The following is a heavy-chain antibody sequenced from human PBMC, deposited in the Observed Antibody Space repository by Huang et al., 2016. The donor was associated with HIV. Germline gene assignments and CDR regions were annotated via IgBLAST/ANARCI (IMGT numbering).Heavy chain of an antibody. CDR1: VGSIRSDNYY. D-gene: IGHD3-10*01. J-gene: IGHJ4*02. CDR3: ARLPGSITMIRGVITDPY. V-gene: IGHV4-39*02. CDR2: IYYSGST. Sequence: QLQLQESGPGLVKPSETLSLTCTVSVGSIRSDNYYWGWIRQPPGKGMEWIGSIYYSGSTYCNPALRRRVTITVDTSKNHFSLRMRSVTAADTAVYYCARLPGSITMIRGVITDPYWGQGTLVTVSS.